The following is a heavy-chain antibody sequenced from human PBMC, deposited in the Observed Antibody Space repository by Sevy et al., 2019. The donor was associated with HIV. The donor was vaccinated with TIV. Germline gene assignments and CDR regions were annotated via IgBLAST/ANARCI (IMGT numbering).Heavy chain of an antibody. CDR1: GFTFSSYW. CDR2: IKQDGSEK. J-gene: IGHJ6*03. CDR3: ARVSADFWSGYYTYYYYMDV. D-gene: IGHD3-3*01. V-gene: IGHV3-7*03. Sequence: GGSLRLSCAASGFTFSSYWMSWVRQAPGKGLEWVANIKQDGSEKYYVDSVKGRFTISRDNAKNSLYLQMNSLRAEDTAVDYCARVSADFWSGYYTYYYYMDVWGKGTTVTVSS.